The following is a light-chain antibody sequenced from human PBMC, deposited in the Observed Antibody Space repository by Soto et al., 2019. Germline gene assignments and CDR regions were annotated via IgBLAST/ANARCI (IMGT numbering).Light chain of an antibody. CDR3: HQYSKWPQT. CDR1: HSVGTK. J-gene: IGKJ1*01. Sequence: EIVITQSPATLSVSPGETATLSCRASHSVGTKLAWYQQRPGQAPRLLISDASTRATSISARFSGSGSVTQFTLTISSLQSEDIALYYCHQYSKWPQTFGQGTRWIS. V-gene: IGKV3-15*01. CDR2: DAS.